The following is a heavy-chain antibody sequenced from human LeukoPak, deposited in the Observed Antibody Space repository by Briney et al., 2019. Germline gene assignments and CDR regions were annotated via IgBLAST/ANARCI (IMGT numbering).Heavy chain of an antibody. CDR2: ISYDGSNK. V-gene: IGHV3-30*18. J-gene: IGHJ4*02. Sequence: GRSLRLSCAASGFTFSSYGMHWVRQAPGKGLEWVAVISYDGSNKYYADSVKGRFTISRDNSKNTLHLQMNSLRAEDTAVYYCAKGEMATTQTLFDYWGQGTLVTVSS. CDR1: GFTFSSYG. D-gene: IGHD5-24*01. CDR3: AKGEMATTQTLFDY.